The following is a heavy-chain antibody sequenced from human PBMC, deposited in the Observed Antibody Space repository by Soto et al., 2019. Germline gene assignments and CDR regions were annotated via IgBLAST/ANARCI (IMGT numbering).Heavy chain of an antibody. V-gene: IGHV1-69*01. CDR1: GGTFSTYA. Sequence: QVQLVQSGAEVKQPGSAVKVSCKASGGTFSTYAISWVRQAPGQGLEWMGAIIPIFGTSNYAQKFQGRVTFHADESTNIAYMELSSLRSEDTAVYYCARGLYCSGSSCYSKYSDDYYYHGMDVWGQGTTVTVSS. CDR2: IIPIFGTS. D-gene: IGHD2-15*01. J-gene: IGHJ6*02. CDR3: ARGLYCSGSSCYSKYSDDYYYHGMDV.